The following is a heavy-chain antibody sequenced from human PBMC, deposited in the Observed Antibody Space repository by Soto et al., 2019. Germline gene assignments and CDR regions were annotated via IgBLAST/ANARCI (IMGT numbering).Heavy chain of an antibody. CDR3: AREVGATFYYYGVDV. V-gene: IGHV3-33*01. Sequence: GGSLRLSCTASGFAFSNYGIHWVRQAPGRGLEWVAVIWSDGTKKYYVDSVKGRFTISRDNAKNSLYLQMNSLRAEDTAMYYCAREVGATFYYYGVDVWGQGTTVTVSS. D-gene: IGHD1-26*01. J-gene: IGHJ6*02. CDR2: IWSDGTKK. CDR1: GFAFSNYG.